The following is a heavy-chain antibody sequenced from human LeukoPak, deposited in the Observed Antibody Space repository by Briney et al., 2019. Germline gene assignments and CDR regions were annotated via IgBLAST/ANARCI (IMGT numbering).Heavy chain of an antibody. CDR3: AKSFSGYDITAAFDI. D-gene: IGHD5-12*01. J-gene: IGHJ3*02. CDR2: ISGSGGST. V-gene: IGHV3-23*01. CDR1: GFTFSSYA. Sequence: PGGSLRLSCAASGFTFSSYAMSWVRQAPGKGLEWVSAISGSGGSTYYADSVKGRFTISRDNSKNTLYLQMNSLRAEDTAVYYRAKSFSGYDITAAFDIWGQGTMVTVSS.